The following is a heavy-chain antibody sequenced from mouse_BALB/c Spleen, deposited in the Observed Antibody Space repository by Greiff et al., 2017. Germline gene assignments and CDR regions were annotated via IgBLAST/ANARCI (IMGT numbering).Heavy chain of an antibody. D-gene: IGHD2-1*01. Sequence: EVQLVESGGGLVQPGGSLKLSCAASGFDFSRYWMSWVRQAPGKGLEWIGEINPDSSTINYTPSLKDKFIISRDNAKNTLYLQMSKVRSEDTALYYCARRGYYGNLYAMDYWGQGTSVTVSS. CDR2: INPDSSTI. CDR1: GFDFSRYW. CDR3: ARRGYYGNLYAMDY. J-gene: IGHJ4*01. V-gene: IGHV4-1*02.